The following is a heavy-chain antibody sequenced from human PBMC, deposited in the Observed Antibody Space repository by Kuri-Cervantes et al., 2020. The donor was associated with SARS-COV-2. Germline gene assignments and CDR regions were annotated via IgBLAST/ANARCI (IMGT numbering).Heavy chain of an antibody. V-gene: IGHV1-8*02. Sequence: ASVKVSCEASGYTFTSYDINWVRQATGQGLEWMGWMNPNSGDTGYAQKFQGRVTMTRDTSTSTVYMELSSLTSEDTAIYYCYCAPKEGFDSWGQGTLVTVSS. CDR2: MNPNSGDT. J-gene: IGHJ4*02. CDR3: YCAPKEGFDS. D-gene: IGHD2-21*01. CDR1: GYTFTSYD.